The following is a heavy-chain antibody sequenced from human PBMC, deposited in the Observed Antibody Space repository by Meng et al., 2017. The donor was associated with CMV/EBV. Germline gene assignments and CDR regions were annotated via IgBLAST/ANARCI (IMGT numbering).Heavy chain of an antibody. CDR2: INPNSGGT. D-gene: IGHD6-19*01. CDR3: ARMVSSGYYYFDY. CDR1: GYTFTGYC. V-gene: IGHV1-2*02. Sequence: ASVKVSCKASGYTFTGYCMHWVRQAPGQGLEWMGWINPNSGGTNYAQKFQGRVTMTRDTSISTAYMELSRLRSDDTAVYYCARMVSSGYYYFDYWGQGTLVTVSS. J-gene: IGHJ4*02.